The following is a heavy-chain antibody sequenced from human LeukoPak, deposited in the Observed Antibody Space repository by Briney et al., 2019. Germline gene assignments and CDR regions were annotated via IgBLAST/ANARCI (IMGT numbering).Heavy chain of an antibody. Sequence: ASVKVSCKASGYTFTNYGISWVRQAPGYGLEWMGWISGYSGDTRYAQDLQGRVTVTTDTSTSTSYMELRSLRSDDTAVYYCARAPNYSGSGSPFWEIWGQGTLVTVSS. CDR1: GYTFTNYG. CDR2: ISGYSGDT. V-gene: IGHV1-18*01. J-gene: IGHJ4*02. CDR3: ARAPNYSGSGSPFWEI. D-gene: IGHD3-10*01.